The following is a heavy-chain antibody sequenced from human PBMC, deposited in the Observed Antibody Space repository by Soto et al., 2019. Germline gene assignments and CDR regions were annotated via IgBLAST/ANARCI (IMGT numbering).Heavy chain of an antibody. CDR1: GYTLTELS. CDR2: FDPEDGET. CDR3: ATVSYSSSWHYFDY. V-gene: IGHV1-24*01. D-gene: IGHD6-13*01. Sequence: ASVKVSCKVSGYTLTELSMHWVRQAPGKGLEWMGGFDPEDGETIYAQKFQGRVTMTEDTSTDTAYMELSGLRSEDTAVYYCATVSYSSSWHYFDYWGQGTLVTVSS. J-gene: IGHJ4*02.